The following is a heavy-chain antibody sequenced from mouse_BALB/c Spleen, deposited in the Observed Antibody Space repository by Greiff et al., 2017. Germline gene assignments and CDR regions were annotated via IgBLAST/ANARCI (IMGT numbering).Heavy chain of an antibody. Sequence: QLQQSGAELARPGASVKMSCKASGYTFTSYTMHWVKQRPGQGLEWIGYINPSSGYTNYNQKFKDKATLTADKSSSTAYMQLSSLTSEDSAVYYCARRWLLPYYAMDYWGQGTSVTVSS. J-gene: IGHJ4*01. CDR2: INPSSGYT. D-gene: IGHD2-3*01. CDR3: ARRWLLPYYAMDY. CDR1: GYTFTSYT. V-gene: IGHV1-4*01.